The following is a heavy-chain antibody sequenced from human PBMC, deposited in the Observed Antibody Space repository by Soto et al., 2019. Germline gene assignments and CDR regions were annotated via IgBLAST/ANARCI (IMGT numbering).Heavy chain of an antibody. V-gene: IGHV1-45*02. CDR2: ITPFNGNT. D-gene: IGHD3-10*01. CDR3: ARSGGSGSYYDY. CDR1: GYTFTYRY. Sequence: QMQLVQSGAEVKKTGSSVKVSCKASGYTFTYRYLHWVRQAPGQALEWMGWITPFNGNTNYAQKFQDRVTITRDRSMSTAYMELSSLRSEDTAMYYCARSGGSGSYYDYWGQGTLVTVSS. J-gene: IGHJ4*02.